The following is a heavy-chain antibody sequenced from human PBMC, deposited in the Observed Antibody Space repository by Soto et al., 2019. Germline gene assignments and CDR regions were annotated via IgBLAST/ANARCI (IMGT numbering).Heavy chain of an antibody. D-gene: IGHD3-10*01. CDR1: GFTFSSYA. V-gene: IGHV3-23*01. Sequence: EVQLLESGGGLVQPGGSLRLSCAASGFTFSSYAMSWVRQAPGKGLEWVSVISGSGGSTDYVDSVKGRFTIYRDNSKNTLYLQMNSLRAEDTAVYYCAKLQTYNYGPGAYFDLWGQGTLVAGSS. CDR2: ISGSGGST. CDR3: AKLQTYNYGPGAYFDL. J-gene: IGHJ4*02.